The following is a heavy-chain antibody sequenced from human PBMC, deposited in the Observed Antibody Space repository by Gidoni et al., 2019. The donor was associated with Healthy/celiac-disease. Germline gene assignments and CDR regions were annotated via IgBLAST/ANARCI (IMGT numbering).Heavy chain of an antibody. CDR2: ISGSGGST. D-gene: IGHD3-16*01. CDR3: AKDPDDWGKNWFDP. V-gene: IGHV3-23*01. CDR1: GFTFSSYA. Sequence: EVQLLVSGGGLVQPGGSLRLSGAAPGFTFSSYAMSWVRQAPGKGLEWVPAISGSGGSTYYADSVKGRFTISRDNSKNTLYLQMNSLRAEDTAVYYCAKDPDDWGKNWFDPWGQGTLVTVSS. J-gene: IGHJ5*02.